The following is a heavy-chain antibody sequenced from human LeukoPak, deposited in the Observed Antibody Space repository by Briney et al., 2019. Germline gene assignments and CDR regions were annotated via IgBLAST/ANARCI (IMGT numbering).Heavy chain of an antibody. CDR2: IIPDGRST. D-gene: IGHD4/OR15-4a*01. V-gene: IGHV3-74*01. Sequence: GGSLRLSCAASGFTFSNYRMHWVRHAPRKGLVWVSRIIPDGRSTTYADSVKGRFTISRDNGKNTLYLQMNSLRAEDTAVYYCAGQVRGGAPDIWGQGTMVTVSS. CDR3: AGQVRGGAPDI. CDR1: GFTFSNYR. J-gene: IGHJ3*02.